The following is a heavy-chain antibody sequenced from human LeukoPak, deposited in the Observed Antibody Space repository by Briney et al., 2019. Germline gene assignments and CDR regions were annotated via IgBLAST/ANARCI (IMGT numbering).Heavy chain of an antibody. CDR3: ARWLPAAGYSCDY. Sequence: PSETLSLTCVVSGYSISSGYYWGWIRQPPGKGLEWIANIYHSGSAYYNPSLKSRVTTSLDTSKNQFSLNLTSVTAADTAVYYCARWLPAAGYSCDYWGQGTLVTVSS. CDR2: IYHSGSA. D-gene: IGHD6-13*01. V-gene: IGHV4-38-2*01. CDR1: GYSISSGYY. J-gene: IGHJ4*02.